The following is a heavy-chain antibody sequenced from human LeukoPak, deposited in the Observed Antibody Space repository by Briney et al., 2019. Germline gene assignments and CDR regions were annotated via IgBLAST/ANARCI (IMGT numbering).Heavy chain of an antibody. J-gene: IGHJ4*02. CDR3: ARLLYDYVWERGYYFDY. CDR2: INHSGST. D-gene: IGHD3-16*01. Sequence: SETLSLTCAVYGGSFSGYYWSWIRQPPGKGLEWIGEINHSGSTNYNPSLNSRVTISVDTSKNQFSLKLSSVTAADTAVYYCARLLYDYVWERGYYFDYWGQGTLVTVSS. V-gene: IGHV4-34*01. CDR1: GGSFSGYY.